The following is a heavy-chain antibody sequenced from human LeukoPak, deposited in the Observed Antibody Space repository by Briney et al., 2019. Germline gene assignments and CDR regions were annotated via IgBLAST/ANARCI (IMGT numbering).Heavy chain of an antibody. Sequence: PGRSLRLSCTASGFTFGDYAMSWFRQAPGKGLEWVGFIRSKAYGGTTEYAASVKGRFTISRDDSKSIAYLQMNSLKTEDTAVYYCTREADNDYGSGSYSGMDVWGQGTTVTVSS. CDR3: TREADNDYGSGSYSGMDV. V-gene: IGHV3-49*03. J-gene: IGHJ6*02. CDR2: IRSKAYGGTT. D-gene: IGHD3-10*01. CDR1: GFTFGDYA.